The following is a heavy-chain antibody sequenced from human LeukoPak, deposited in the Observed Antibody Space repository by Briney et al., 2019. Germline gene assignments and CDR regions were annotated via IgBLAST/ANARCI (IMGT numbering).Heavy chain of an antibody. CDR2: IRYDGSNK. Sequence: PGGSLRLSRAASGFTFSSYGMHWVRQAPGKGLEWVAFIRYDGSNKYYADSVKGRFTISRDNSKNTLYLQMNSLRAEDTAVYYCARDFGSAMVSFNWFDPWGQGTLVTVSS. J-gene: IGHJ5*02. CDR1: GFTFSSYG. D-gene: IGHD5-18*01. V-gene: IGHV3-30*02. CDR3: ARDFGSAMVSFNWFDP.